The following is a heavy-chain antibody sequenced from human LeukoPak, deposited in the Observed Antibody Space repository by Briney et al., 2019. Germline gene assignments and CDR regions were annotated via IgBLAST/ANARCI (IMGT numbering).Heavy chain of an antibody. D-gene: IGHD2-15*01. CDR3: ARDPWSWDAPLVAGSGYFDY. CDR2: IYYSGST. CDR1: GGSISSSSYY. J-gene: IGHJ4*02. Sequence: PSETLSLTCTVSGGSISSSSYYWGWIRQPPGKGLEWIGSIYYSGSTYYNPSLKSRVTISVDTSKNQFSLKLSSVTAADTAVYYCARDPWSWDAPLVAGSGYFDYWGQGILVTVSS. V-gene: IGHV4-39*07.